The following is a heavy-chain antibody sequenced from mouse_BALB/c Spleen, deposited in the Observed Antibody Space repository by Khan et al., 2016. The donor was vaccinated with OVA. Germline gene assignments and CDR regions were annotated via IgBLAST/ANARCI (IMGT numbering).Heavy chain of an antibody. Sequence: QVQLKESGAELARPGASVRMSCKASGYTFTSNTMHWVKQRPGQGLEWIGYINPRSGYTNYNQNFKDTATLTADKSSSTAYMQLSSLTSEDSAVYYGARRTTGYTMDYWGQGTSVTVSA. CDR1: GYTFTSNT. CDR2: INPRSGYT. J-gene: IGHJ4*01. V-gene: IGHV1-4*01. CDR3: ARRTTGYTMDY. D-gene: IGHD2-14*01.